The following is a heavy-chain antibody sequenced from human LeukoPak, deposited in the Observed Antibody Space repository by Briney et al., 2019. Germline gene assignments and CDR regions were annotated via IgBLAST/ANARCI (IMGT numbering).Heavy chain of an antibody. CDR3: AKHGAYYDILTGYFDY. CDR2: ISGSGGST. CDR1: GFTFSSYG. V-gene: IGHV3-23*01. J-gene: IGHJ4*02. Sequence: GGSLRLSCAASGFTFSSYGMSWVRQAPGKGLEWVSAISGSGGSTYYADSVKGRFTISRDNSKNTLYLQMNSLRAEDTAVYYCAKHGAYYDILTGYFDYWGQGTLVTVSS. D-gene: IGHD3-9*01.